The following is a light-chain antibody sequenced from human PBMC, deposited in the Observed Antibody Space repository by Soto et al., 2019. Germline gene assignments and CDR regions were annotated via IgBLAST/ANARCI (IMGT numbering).Light chain of an antibody. J-gene: IGKJ4*01. CDR3: QQANTFPRT. CDR2: TSS. Sequence: DIQITQSPSSVSASVGDRVTITCRASQGIGSWLVWYQQKPGKAPKLLIYTSSSLQGGVPSRFSGSGSGTEFTLTITSLQAEDFATYYCQQANTFPRTFGGGTKVEIK. CDR1: QGIGSW. V-gene: IGKV1-12*01.